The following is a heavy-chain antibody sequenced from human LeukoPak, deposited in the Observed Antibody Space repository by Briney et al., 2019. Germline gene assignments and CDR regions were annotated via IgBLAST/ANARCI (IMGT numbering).Heavy chain of an antibody. V-gene: IGHV3-23*01. J-gene: IGHJ4*02. D-gene: IGHD3-3*01. Sequence: GGSLRLSCAASGFTFSSYAMSWVRQAPGKGLEWVSAISGSGGSTYYADSVKGRFTISRDNSKNTLYLQMNSLRAEDTAVYYCAKGTSQHYDSWSGYYYFDYWGQGTLVTVSS. CDR2: ISGSGGST. CDR3: AKGTSQHYDSWSGYYYFDY. CDR1: GFTFSSYA.